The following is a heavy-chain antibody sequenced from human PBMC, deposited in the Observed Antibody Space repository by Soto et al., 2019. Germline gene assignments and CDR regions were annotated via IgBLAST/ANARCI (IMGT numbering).Heavy chain of an antibody. CDR3: AKQLVSGVGYYYYGMDA. V-gene: IGHV4-39*01. CDR1: GGSISVSSYY. CDR2: IYYSGST. J-gene: IGHJ6*02. Sequence: PSETLSLTCTVSGGSISVSSYYWVCIRQPPGKGLEWIGSIYYSGSTYYNPSLKSRVTISVDTSKNQFSLKLSSVTAADTAVYYCAKQLVSGVGYYYYGMDAWGQGTTVTVSS. D-gene: IGHD6-6*01.